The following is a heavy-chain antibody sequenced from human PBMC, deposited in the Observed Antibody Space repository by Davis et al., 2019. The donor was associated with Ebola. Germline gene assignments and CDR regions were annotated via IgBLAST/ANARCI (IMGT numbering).Heavy chain of an antibody. CDR1: GGSISSYY. J-gene: IGHJ6*02. V-gene: IGHV4-59*12. CDR3: ARGLSPEYYYYGMDV. D-gene: IGHD2/OR15-2a*01. CDR2: IYYSGST. Sequence: SETLSLTCTVSGGSISSYYWSWIRQPPGKGLEWIGYIYYSGSTNYNPSLKSRVTISVDKSKNQFSLKLSSVTAADTAVYYCARGLSPEYYYYGMDVWGQGTTVTVSS.